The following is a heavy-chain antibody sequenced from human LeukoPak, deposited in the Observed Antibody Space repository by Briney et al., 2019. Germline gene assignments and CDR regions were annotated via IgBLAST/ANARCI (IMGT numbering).Heavy chain of an antibody. J-gene: IGHJ4*02. D-gene: IGHD7-27*01. Sequence: PSETLSLTCAVSGGSISSSNWWSWVRQPPGKGLEWIGEIYHSGSTNYNPSLKSRVTISVDKSKNQFSLKLSSVTAADTAVYYCVRTAPVLGIESNYFDYWGQGTLVTVSS. CDR3: VRTAPVLGIESNYFDY. CDR1: GGSISSSNW. CDR2: IYHSGST. V-gene: IGHV4-4*02.